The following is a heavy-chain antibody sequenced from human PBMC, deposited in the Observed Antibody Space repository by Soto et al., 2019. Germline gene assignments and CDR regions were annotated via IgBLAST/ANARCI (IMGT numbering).Heavy chain of an antibody. CDR1: GVSISSTY. J-gene: IGHJ3*02. Sequence: SETLSLTCAVSGVSISSTYWSWIRQPPGKGLEWIAYMYYNRDTNYNPSLKSRVTMSVDTSKNQFSLKLTSVTAADTAMYYCASHNYDILAGFYNAFDIWGQGTMVTVSS. CDR2: MYYNRDT. CDR3: ASHNYDILAGFYNAFDI. D-gene: IGHD3-9*01. V-gene: IGHV4-59*08.